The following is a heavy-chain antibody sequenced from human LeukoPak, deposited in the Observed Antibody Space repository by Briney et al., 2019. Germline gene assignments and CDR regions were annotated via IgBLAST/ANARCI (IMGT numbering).Heavy chain of an antibody. D-gene: IGHD1-26*01. J-gene: IGHJ4*02. CDR2: FNNIGGGT. CDR3: AKGNTGSYEGALDY. V-gene: IGHV3-23*01. CDR1: GSTFTSYA. Sequence: PGGPLRLSCAAPGSTFTSYAMSWVRQAPGKGLKWVSTFNNIGGGTYYADSVKGLFTISRDTSKNTLYLQMNSLRAEDTAVYYCAKGNTGSYEGALDYWGQGTLVTVSS.